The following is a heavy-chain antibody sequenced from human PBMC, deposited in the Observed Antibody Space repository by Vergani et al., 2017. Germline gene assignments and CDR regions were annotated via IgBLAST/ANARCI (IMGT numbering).Heavy chain of an antibody. CDR1: GCTFSSYA. V-gene: IGHV1-69*01. CDR3: ARERAYGDYGVRVWFDY. D-gene: IGHD4-17*01. CDR2: IIPIFGTA. Sequence: QVQLVQSGAEVKKPGSSVKVSCKASGCTFSSYAISWVRQAPGQGLEWMGGIIPIFGTANYAQKFQGRVTITADESTSTAYMELSSLSSEDTAVYYCARERAYGDYGVRVWFDYWGQGTLVTVSS. J-gene: IGHJ4*02.